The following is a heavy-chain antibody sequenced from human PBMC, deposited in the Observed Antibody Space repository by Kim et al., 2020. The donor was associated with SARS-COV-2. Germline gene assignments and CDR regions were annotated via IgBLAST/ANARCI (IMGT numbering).Heavy chain of an antibody. D-gene: IGHD3-3*01. Sequence: RVTISVDTSKNQFSLKLSSVTAADTAVYYCARGLPNSIFGVVTAHDAFDIWGQGTMVTVSS. CDR3: ARGLPNSIFGVVTAHDAFDI. V-gene: IGHV4-39*07. J-gene: IGHJ3*02.